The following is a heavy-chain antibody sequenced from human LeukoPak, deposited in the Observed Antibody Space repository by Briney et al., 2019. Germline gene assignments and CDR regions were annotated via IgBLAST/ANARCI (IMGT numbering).Heavy chain of an antibody. CDR1: GFSFSDYG. Sequence: GGSLRLSCRASGFSFSDYGMHWVRQAPGKGLEWVTFIRRDGNKKYFPDSVRGRLTVSRDNSKNTLYLQMNSLRAEDTAVYYCARSEFDYWGQGTLVTVSS. CDR2: IRRDGNKK. J-gene: IGHJ4*02. V-gene: IGHV3-30*02. CDR3: ARSEFDY.